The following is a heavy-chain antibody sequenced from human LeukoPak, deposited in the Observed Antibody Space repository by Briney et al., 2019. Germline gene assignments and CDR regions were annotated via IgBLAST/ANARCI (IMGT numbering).Heavy chain of an antibody. D-gene: IGHD4-17*01. CDR2: ISYVGTKR. V-gene: IGHV3-30*18. J-gene: IGHJ4*02. CDR3: AKPIMTTVTTLGLYFDF. Sequence: GGSLRLSCAASEFTFSNYGMHWVRQAPGKGLEWVAFISYVGTKRYYADSVKGRFTISRDNSKNPLYLQMNSLRAEDTAVYYCAKPIMTTVTTLGLYFDFWGQGALVTVSS. CDR1: EFTFSNYG.